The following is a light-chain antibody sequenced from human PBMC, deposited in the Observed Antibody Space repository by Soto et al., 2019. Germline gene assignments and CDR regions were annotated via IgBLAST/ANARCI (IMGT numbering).Light chain of an antibody. CDR2: DAS. Sequence: IQMTQSPSTLSASVGDRVTITCRASQNINPWLAWYQQKPGKAPKVLIYDASTLESGVPSRFSGSESGTEFTLTISSLQPDDIAIYYCQQYTDSLGTFGQGTKVEIK. J-gene: IGKJ1*01. CDR3: QQYTDSLGT. V-gene: IGKV1-5*01. CDR1: QNINPW.